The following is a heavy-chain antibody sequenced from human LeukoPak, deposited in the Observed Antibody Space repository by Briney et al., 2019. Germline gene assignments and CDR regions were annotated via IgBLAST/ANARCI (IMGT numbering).Heavy chain of an antibody. V-gene: IGHV4-59*01. J-gene: IGHJ4*02. CDR1: GGSISNYY. Sequence: SEALSLTCTVSGGSISNYYWTWIRQPPGEGLEWIGYIYYSGSTNYNPSLKSRVTISVDTSKNQFSLKLTSVTAADTAVYYCARRSYTVTTFDYWGQGTLVTVSS. D-gene: IGHD4-17*01. CDR2: IYYSGST. CDR3: ARRSYTVTTFDY.